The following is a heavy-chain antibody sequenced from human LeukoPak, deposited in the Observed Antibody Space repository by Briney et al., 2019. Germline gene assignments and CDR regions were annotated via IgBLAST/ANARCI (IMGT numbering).Heavy chain of an antibody. CDR1: GGSISSYY. J-gene: IGHJ6*03. D-gene: IGHD2-2*01. V-gene: IGHV4-4*07. Sequence: SETLSLTCTVSGGSISSYYWSRIRQPAGKGLEWIGRIYTSGSTNYNPSLKSRVTMSVDTSKNQFSLKLSSVTAADTAVYYCARDRAPDIVVVPAAMGDYYYYYMDIWGIGTTVTVSS. CDR2: IYTSGST. CDR3: ARDRAPDIVVVPAAMGDYYYYYMDI.